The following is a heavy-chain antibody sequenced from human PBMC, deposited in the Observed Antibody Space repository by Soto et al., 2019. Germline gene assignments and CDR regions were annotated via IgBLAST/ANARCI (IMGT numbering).Heavy chain of an antibody. D-gene: IGHD2-15*01. CDR1: GFTFSNAW. CDR2: IKSKTDGGTT. V-gene: IGHV3-15*07. Sequence: GSLRLSCAASGFTFSNAWMNWVRQAPGKGLEWVGRIKSKTDGGTTDYAAPVKGRFTISRDDSKNTLYLQMNSLKTEDTAVYYCTTATPLTDIVVVVAPYGMDVWGQGTTVTVSS. J-gene: IGHJ6*02. CDR3: TTATPLTDIVVVVAPYGMDV.